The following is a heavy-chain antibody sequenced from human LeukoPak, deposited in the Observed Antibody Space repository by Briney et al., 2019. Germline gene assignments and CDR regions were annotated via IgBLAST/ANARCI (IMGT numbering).Heavy chain of an antibody. J-gene: IGHJ6*02. V-gene: IGHV3-23*01. CDR3: ARSSSKLYYYYGMDV. CDR2: ISGSGGST. Sequence: PGGSLRLSCAASGFTFSSYAMSWVRQAPGKGLEWVSAISGSGGSTYYADSVKGRFTISRDNAKNSLYLQMNSLRAEDTAVYYCARSSSKLYYYYGMDVWGQGTTVTVSS. CDR1: GFTFSSYA.